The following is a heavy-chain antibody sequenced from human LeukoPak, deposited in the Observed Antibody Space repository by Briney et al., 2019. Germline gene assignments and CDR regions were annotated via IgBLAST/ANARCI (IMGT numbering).Heavy chain of an antibody. J-gene: IGHJ4*02. CDR1: RDSVSTNSAA. CDR2: TYYRYKWYN. CDR3: AGSFSGAIDY. D-gene: IGHD3-10*01. V-gene: IGHV6-1*01. Sequence: SQTLSLTCAISRDSVSTNSAAWNWIRQSPSRGLEWLGRTYYRYKWYNGYAVSVKSRITINPDTSKNQFSLQLNSVTPEDTAVYYCAGSFSGAIDYWGQGTLVTVSS.